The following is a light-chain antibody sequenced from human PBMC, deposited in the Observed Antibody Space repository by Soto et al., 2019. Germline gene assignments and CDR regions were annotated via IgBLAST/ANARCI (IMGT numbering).Light chain of an antibody. CDR3: CSYAGSKTFVV. CDR1: SIDVGTYTL. V-gene: IGLV2-23*02. CDR2: EVT. Sequence: QSVLTQPASVSGSPGQSITISCTGTSIDVGTYTLVSWYRQYPGKAPKLLLYEVTKLPSGVSNRFSGSKSGNTASLTISGLQAEDEADYFCCSYAGSKTFVVFGRGTKVTVL. J-gene: IGLJ2*01.